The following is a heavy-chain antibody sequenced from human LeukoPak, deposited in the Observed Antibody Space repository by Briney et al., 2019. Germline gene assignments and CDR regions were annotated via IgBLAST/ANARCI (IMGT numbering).Heavy chain of an antibody. J-gene: IGHJ3*02. D-gene: IGHD2-2*01. CDR3: ARVHCSSTSCYEGDAFDI. Sequence: SETLSLTCTVSGGSISSYYWSWIRQPAGKGLEWIGRIYTSGSTSYNPSLKSRVTMSVDTSKNQFSLKLSSVTAADTAVYYCARVHCSSTSCYEGDAFDIWGQGTMVTVSS. CDR2: IYTSGST. CDR1: GGSISSYY. V-gene: IGHV4-4*07.